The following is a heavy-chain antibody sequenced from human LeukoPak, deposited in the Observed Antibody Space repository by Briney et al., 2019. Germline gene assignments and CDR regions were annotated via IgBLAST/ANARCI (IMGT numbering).Heavy chain of an antibody. D-gene: IGHD2-2*01. Sequence: SVKVSCKASGGTFSSYAISWVRQAPGQGLEWMGGIIPIFGTANYAQKFQGRVTITADESTSTAYMELRSLRSDDTAVYYCARVDCSSTSCYRLNAFDAFDIWGQGTMVTVSS. CDR1: GGTFSSYA. CDR2: IIPIFGTA. V-gene: IGHV1-69*01. J-gene: IGHJ3*02. CDR3: ARVDCSSTSCYRLNAFDAFDI.